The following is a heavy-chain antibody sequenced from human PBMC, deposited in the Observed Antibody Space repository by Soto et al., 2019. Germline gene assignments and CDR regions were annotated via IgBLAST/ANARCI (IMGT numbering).Heavy chain of an antibody. CDR3: AKDTYYHDSSGYYVFDY. Sequence: QVQVVESGGGVVQPGRSLRLSCAASGFTFSSYGMHWVRQAPGKGLEWVTVISYDGSNKYYADSVKGRFTISRDNSKNTLYLQMDILRAEDTAVYYCAKDTYYHDSSGYYVFDYWGQGTLVTVSS. CDR1: GFTFSSYG. D-gene: IGHD3-22*01. V-gene: IGHV3-30*18. J-gene: IGHJ4*02. CDR2: ISYDGSNK.